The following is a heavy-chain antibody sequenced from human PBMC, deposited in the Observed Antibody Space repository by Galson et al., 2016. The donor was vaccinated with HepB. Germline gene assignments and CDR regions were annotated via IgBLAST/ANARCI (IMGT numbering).Heavy chain of an antibody. V-gene: IGHV3-23*01. Sequence: SLRLSCAASGFTFSNYAMTWVRQAPGKGLEWVSSVTGSGSWTYYADSVKGRLTISRDNSKNTLYLQVKSLRAEDTAVYYCARDPNGDYFGAFDFWGQGTMVTVSS. J-gene: IGHJ3*01. CDR3: ARDPNGDYFGAFDF. D-gene: IGHD4-17*01. CDR2: VTGSGSWT. CDR1: GFTFSNYA.